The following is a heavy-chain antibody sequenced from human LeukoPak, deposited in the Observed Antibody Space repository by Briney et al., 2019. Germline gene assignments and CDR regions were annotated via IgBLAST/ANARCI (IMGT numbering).Heavy chain of an antibody. V-gene: IGHV1-8*02. CDR3: ARGRVTMVRGVIMYYFDY. CDR1: GYTFTSYG. D-gene: IGHD3-10*01. J-gene: IGHJ4*02. Sequence: GASVKVSCKASGYTFTSYGINWVRQATGQGLEWMGWMNPNSGNTGYAQKFQGRVTMTRNTSISTAYMELSSLRSEDTAVYYCARGRVTMVRGVIMYYFDYWGQGTLVTVSS. CDR2: MNPNSGNT.